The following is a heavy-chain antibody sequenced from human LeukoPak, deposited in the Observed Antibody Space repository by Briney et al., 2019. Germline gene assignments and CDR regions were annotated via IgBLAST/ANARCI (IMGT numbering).Heavy chain of an antibody. CDR1: GYIFTNYG. J-gene: IGHJ4*02. CDR3: ARDPTWGQHTSYLGFDN. Sequence: ASVKVSCKTSGYIFTNYGISWVRQAPGQGLEWMGWISAYNGNTDYAQKLQGRVTMTTDTSTSTAYMELRSLRSDDTAVYFCARDPTWGQHTSYLGFDNWGQGTLVTVSS. V-gene: IGHV1-18*01. CDR2: ISAYNGNT. D-gene: IGHD2-21*01.